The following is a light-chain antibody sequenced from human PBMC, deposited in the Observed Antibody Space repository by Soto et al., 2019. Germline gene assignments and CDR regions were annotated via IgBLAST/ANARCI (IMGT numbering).Light chain of an antibody. CDR3: ETWDFNTRV. J-gene: IGLJ3*02. CDR2: LEGSGSY. CDR1: SGHSSYI. Sequence: QSVLTPSSSASASLGSSVKLTCTLSSGHSSYIIAWHQQQPGKAPRYLMKLEGSGSYNKGSGVPDRFSGSSSGADRFLTISNLQFEDEADYYCETWDFNTRVFGGGTQLTVL. V-gene: IGLV4-60*02.